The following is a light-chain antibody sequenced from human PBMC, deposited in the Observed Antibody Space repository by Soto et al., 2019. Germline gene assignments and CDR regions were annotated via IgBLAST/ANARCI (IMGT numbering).Light chain of an antibody. J-gene: IGKJ1*01. CDR1: QTITNY. Sequence: DIQMTQSPSSLSASVGDRVTITCRASQTITNYLNWYQQQSGKAPKLLIYATDTLQSGVPSRFSGSGSGTDYTLTISSLQADDFATYYCQHYDDYPWTFGQGTKVDIK. CDR3: QHYDDYPWT. CDR2: ATD. V-gene: IGKV1-39*01.